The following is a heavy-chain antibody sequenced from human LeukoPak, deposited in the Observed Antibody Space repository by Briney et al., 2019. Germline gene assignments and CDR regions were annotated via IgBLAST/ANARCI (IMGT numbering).Heavy chain of an antibody. Sequence: SETLSLTCTVSGGSISSSYWTWIRQPPGKGLEWIGNIFYSGTTNYNPSLKSRVTISVDTSKNQLTLYLSSVTAADTAVYYCARGIWFGYNWFDPWGQGTLVTVSS. CDR1: GGSISSSY. V-gene: IGHV4-59*01. CDR3: ARGIWFGYNWFDP. CDR2: IFYSGTT. J-gene: IGHJ5*02. D-gene: IGHD3-10*01.